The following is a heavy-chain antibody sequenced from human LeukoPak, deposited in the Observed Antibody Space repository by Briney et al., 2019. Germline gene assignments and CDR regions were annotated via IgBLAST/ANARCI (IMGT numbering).Heavy chain of an antibody. CDR2: IYYSGST. D-gene: IGHD3-3*01. CDR3: ARVGVFGVVSDS. Sequence: SETLSLTCTVSGDSINSGSYYWVWIRQPPGKGLEWIGSIYYSGSTYYSPSLKSRVTISVDTSKIQFSLRLSSVIAADTAVYYCARVGVFGVVSDSWGQGILVTVSS. CDR1: GDSINSGSYY. J-gene: IGHJ4*02. V-gene: IGHV4-39*01.